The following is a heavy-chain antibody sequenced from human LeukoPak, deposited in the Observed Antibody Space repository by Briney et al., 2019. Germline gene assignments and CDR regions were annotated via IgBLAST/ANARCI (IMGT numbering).Heavy chain of an antibody. J-gene: IGHJ4*02. D-gene: IGHD2-2*01. CDR1: GGTFSSYA. V-gene: IGHV1-69*05. CDR2: IIPIFGTA. Sequence: SVKVSCKASGGTFSSYAISWVRQAPGQGLEWMGGIIPIFGTANYAQKFQGRVTITTDESTSTAYMELSSLRSEDTGVYYCAREQYCSSTSCYQALDYWGQGTLATVSS. CDR3: AREQYCSSTSCYQALDY.